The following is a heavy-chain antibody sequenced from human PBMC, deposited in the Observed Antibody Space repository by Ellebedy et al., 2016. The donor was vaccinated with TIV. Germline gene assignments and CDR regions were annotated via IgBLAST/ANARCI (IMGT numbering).Heavy chain of an antibody. CDR1: GFTFSTYS. CDR3: AKTSVDKGNHYYNGMDV. CDR2: ISSGTIS. D-gene: IGHD5-12*01. Sequence: GESLKISCAASGFTFSTYSVNWVRQAPGKGLEWVSHISSGTISYADSVKGRFAISRDNAKNTLDLQMNSLRAEDTAVYYCAKTSVDKGNHYYNGMDVWGQGTTVTVSS. V-gene: IGHV3-48*04. J-gene: IGHJ6*02.